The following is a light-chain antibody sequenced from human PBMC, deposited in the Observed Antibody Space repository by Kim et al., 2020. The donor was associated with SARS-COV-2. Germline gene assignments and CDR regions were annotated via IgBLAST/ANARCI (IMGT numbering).Light chain of an antibody. CDR2: QDN. Sequence: VSTGQTASITCSGDKLGEKYACWYQQKPGQSPVLVIYQDNKRPSGIPERFSGSNSGNTATLTISGTQAMDEADYYCQAWDSSTYVFGTGTKVTVL. J-gene: IGLJ1*01. CDR3: QAWDSSTYV. V-gene: IGLV3-1*01. CDR1: KLGEKY.